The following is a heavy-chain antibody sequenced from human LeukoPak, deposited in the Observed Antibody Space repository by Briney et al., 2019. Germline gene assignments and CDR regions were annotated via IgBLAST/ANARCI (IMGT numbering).Heavy chain of an antibody. Sequence: SETLSLTCTVSGGSISSYYWSWIRQPAGKGLEWIGRIYTSGSTNYNPSLKSRVTMSVDTSKNQFSLKLSSVTAADTAVYYCARAGPRRGREEDYDSSGYPQFYYMDVWGKGTTATISS. CDR2: IYTSGST. V-gene: IGHV4-4*07. D-gene: IGHD3-22*01. J-gene: IGHJ6*03. CDR3: ARAGPRRGREEDYDSSGYPQFYYMDV. CDR1: GGSISSYY.